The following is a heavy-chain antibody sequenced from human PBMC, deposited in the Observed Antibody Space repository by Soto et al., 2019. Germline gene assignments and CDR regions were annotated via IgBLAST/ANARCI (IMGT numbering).Heavy chain of an antibody. CDR3: AKQRSEGYSSGWFDP. Sequence: LRLSCAASGFTFSNYAMNWVRQAPGKGLEWVSSISDSGGSTYYADPVKGRFTISRDDSKNTLYLQMNSLRAEDTAVYYCAKQRSEGYSSGWFDPWGQGTLVTVSS. CDR2: ISDSGGST. V-gene: IGHV3-23*01. D-gene: IGHD6-19*01. J-gene: IGHJ5*02. CDR1: GFTFSNYA.